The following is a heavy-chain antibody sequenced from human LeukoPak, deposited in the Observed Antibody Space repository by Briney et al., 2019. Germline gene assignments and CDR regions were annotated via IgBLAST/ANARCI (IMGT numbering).Heavy chain of an antibody. CDR3: ASDCISTSCKANLDAH. V-gene: IGHV4-39*01. J-gene: IGHJ4*02. CDR2: IYYSGST. Sequence: PSETLSLTCTVSGGSISSSSYYWGWIRQPPGKGLEWIGSIYYSGSTYYNPSLKSRVTISVDTSKNQFSLKLSSVTAADTAVYYWASDCISTSCKANLDAHWGQGTLVTVSS. CDR1: GGSISSSSYY. D-gene: IGHD2-2*01.